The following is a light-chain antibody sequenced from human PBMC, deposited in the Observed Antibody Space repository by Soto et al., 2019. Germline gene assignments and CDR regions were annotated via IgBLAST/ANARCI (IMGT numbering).Light chain of an antibody. CDR2: DAS. J-gene: IGKJ4*01. CDR1: QSVSSY. Sequence: ELVLTQPPSTLSLSPGGRATLSCRASQSVSSYLAWYQQKPGQAPRLLIYDASNRATGIPARFSGSGSGTDFNLTISSLEPEDFAVYYCQQRSNWPLTFGGGTKVDIK. CDR3: QQRSNWPLT. V-gene: IGKV3-11*01.